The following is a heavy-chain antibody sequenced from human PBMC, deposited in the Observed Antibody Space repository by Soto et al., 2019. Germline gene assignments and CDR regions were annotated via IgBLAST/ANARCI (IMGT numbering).Heavy chain of an antibody. CDR2: ISSNGVGT. J-gene: IGHJ6*03. CDR1: GFTLSGYA. V-gene: IGHV3-64*01. D-gene: IGHD6-6*01. Sequence: EVQLAESGGGLAQPGGSLRLSCAASGFTLSGYAMDWVRQVPGKGLEYVSGISSNGVGTYYANSVQGRFTISRDNYKNTVYLQMGSLRPEDMAVYYCARRARPDFYYMDVWGKGTTVTVSS. CDR3: ARRARPDFYYMDV.